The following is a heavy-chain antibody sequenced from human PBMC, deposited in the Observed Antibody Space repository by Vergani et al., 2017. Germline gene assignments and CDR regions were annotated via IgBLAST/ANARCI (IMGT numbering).Heavy chain of an antibody. CDR1: GFTFSSYA. D-gene: IGHD3-10*01. CDR3: AKARPGSYYRAYYYYYMDV. Sequence: EVQLVESGGGLVQPGRSLRLSCTASGFTFSSYAMSWVRQAPGKGLEWVSAISGSGGSTYYADSVKGRFTISRDNSKNTLYLQMNSLRAEDTAVYYCAKARPGSYYRAYYYYYMDVWGKGTTVTVSS. CDR2: ISGSGGST. J-gene: IGHJ6*03. V-gene: IGHV3-23*04.